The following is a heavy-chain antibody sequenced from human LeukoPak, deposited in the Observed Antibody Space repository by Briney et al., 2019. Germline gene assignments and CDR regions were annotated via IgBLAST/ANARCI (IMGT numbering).Heavy chain of an antibody. D-gene: IGHD7-27*01. CDR2: ISSSGRTT. CDR3: ARDLGTSAITGY. V-gene: IGHV3-48*03. CDR1: GFTFGNYE. Sequence: GGSLRLSCAASGFTFGNYEMNWVRQAPGKGLEWVSCISSSGRTTHYADSVKGRFPISRDNAKNSLYLQLNSLRVDDTAVYYCARDLGTSAITGYWGRGTLVTVSS. J-gene: IGHJ4*02.